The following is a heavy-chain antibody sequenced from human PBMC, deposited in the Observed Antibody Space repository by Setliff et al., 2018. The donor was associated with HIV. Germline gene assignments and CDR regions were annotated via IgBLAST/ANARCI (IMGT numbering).Heavy chain of an antibody. CDR2: IYYSGST. J-gene: IGHJ3*02. V-gene: IGHV4-31*03. CDR3: ARVPAIGVVPGAPNDGFDI. Sequence: PSETLSPTCTVSGDSISSGGYYWSWIRQHPGKGLEWIGYIYYSGSTLYNPSLKSRLTISVDTSKNQFSLKLTSLTAADTAVYYCARVPAIGVVPGAPNDGFDIWGQGTMVTVSS. CDR1: GDSISSGGYY. D-gene: IGHD2-2*01.